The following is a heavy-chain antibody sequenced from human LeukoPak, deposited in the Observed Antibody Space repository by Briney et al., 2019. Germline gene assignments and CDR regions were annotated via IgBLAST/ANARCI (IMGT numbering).Heavy chain of an antibody. J-gene: IGHJ4*02. CDR3: ARGDVVVPAAIPVFELFY. CDR2: IIPIFGTA. V-gene: IGHV1-69*05. CDR1: GGTFSSYA. D-gene: IGHD2-2*02. Sequence: GASVKVSCKASGGTFSSYAISWVRQAPGQGLEWMGGIIPIFGTANYAQKFQGRVTITTDESTSTAYMELSSLRSEDTAVYYCARGDVVVPAAIPVFELFYWDQGTLVTVSS.